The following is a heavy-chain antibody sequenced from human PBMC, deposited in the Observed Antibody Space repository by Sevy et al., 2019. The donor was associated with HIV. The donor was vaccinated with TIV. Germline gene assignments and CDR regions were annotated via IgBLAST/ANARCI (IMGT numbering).Heavy chain of an antibody. CDR3: ARDHITMVRGAKYYYYGMDV. D-gene: IGHD3-10*01. CDR2: TNPSGGST. Sequence: ASVKVSCKASGYTFTSYYMHWVRQAPGQGLEWMGITNPSGGSTSYAQKFQGRVTMTRDTSTSTVYMELSSLRSEDTAVYYCARDHITMVRGAKYYYYGMDVWGQGTTVTVSS. V-gene: IGHV1-46*01. J-gene: IGHJ6*02. CDR1: GYTFTSYY.